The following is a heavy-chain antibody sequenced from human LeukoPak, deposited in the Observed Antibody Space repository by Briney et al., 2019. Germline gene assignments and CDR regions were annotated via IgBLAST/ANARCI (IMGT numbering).Heavy chain of an antibody. D-gene: IGHD6-19*01. V-gene: IGHV3-49*04. CDR1: GFTFGDYA. Sequence: GGSLRLSRTASGFTFGDYAMSWVRQAPGKGLEWVGFIRSKAYGGTTEYAASVKGRFTISRDDSKSIAYLQMNSLKTEDTAVYYCTRSAGYSSGWYHDYWGQGTLVTVSS. CDR2: IRSKAYGGTT. J-gene: IGHJ4*02. CDR3: TRSAGYSSGWYHDY.